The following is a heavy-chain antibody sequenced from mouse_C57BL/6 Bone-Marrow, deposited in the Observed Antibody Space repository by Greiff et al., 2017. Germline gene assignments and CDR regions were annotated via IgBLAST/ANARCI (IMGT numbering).Heavy chain of an antibody. Sequence: QVQLQQSGPGLVQPSQSLSITCTVSGFSLTSYGVHWVRQSPGKGLEWLGVIWRGGSTDYNAAFMSRLSITKDNSKSQVFFKMNSLQADDTAIYYCAKPGYGNYDWYFDVWGTGTTVTVSS. CDR3: AKPGYGNYDWYFDV. J-gene: IGHJ1*03. CDR1: GFSLTSYG. V-gene: IGHV2-5*01. CDR2: IWRGGST. D-gene: IGHD2-1*01.